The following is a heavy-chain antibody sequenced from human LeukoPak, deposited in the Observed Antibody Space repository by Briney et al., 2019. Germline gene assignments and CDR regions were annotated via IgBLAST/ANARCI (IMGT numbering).Heavy chain of an antibody. CDR3: ARAPSEIGGYYPEYFRH. CDR2: IKGDGNT. D-gene: IGHD3-22*01. CDR1: GLTFSSYW. V-gene: IGHV3-74*01. J-gene: IGHJ1*01. Sequence: GGSLRLSCAASGLTFSSYWMHWVRQAPGKGLVWVSRIKGDGNTNYADSVKGRFTISRDNAKNTVSLQMNSLRAEDTGVYCCARAPSEIGGYYPEYFRHWGQGTLVTVSS.